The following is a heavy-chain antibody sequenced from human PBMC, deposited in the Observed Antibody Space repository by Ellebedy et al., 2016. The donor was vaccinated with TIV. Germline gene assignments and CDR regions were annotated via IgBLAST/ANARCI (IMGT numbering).Heavy chain of an antibody. CDR1: GFTFSSYA. CDR2: ISGSGGST. D-gene: IGHD6-19*01. V-gene: IGHV3-23*01. J-gene: IGHJ4*02. CDR3: AKTTGIAVAGSDY. Sequence: GESLKISXAASGFTFSSYAMSWVRQAPGKGLEWVSAISGSGGSTYYADSVKGRFTISRDNSKNTLYLQMNSLRAEDTAVYYCAKTTGIAVAGSDYWGQGTLVTVSS.